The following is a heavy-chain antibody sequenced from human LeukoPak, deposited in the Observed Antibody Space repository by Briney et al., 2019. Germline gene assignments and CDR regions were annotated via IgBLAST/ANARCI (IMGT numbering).Heavy chain of an antibody. Sequence: PGGSLRLSCAASGFAFRTYGMHWVRQAPGKGLEWVAVTAHDESAKYYADSVKGRFTISRDNSKNTLYLQMSSLRAEDTAVYYCAKDYSPGNGYYYYYGMDVWGQGTTVTVSS. J-gene: IGHJ6*02. CDR2: TAHDESAK. CDR3: AKDYSPGNGYYYYYGMDV. V-gene: IGHV3-30*18. D-gene: IGHD2-2*01. CDR1: GFAFRTYG.